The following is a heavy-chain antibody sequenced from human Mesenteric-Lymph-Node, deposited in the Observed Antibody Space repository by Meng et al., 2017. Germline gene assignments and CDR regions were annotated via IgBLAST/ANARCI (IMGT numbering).Heavy chain of an antibody. D-gene: IGHD4-17*01. J-gene: IGHJ3*02. CDR2: IIPIFGTA. CDR1: GGTFSSYA. Sequence: SVKVSCKASGGTFSSYAISWVRQAPGQGLEWMGGIIPIFGTANYAQKFQGRVTITADKSTNTAYMKLSSLRSEDTAVYYCARVCGHGDYLPCDAFEIWGQGTMVTVSS. V-gene: IGHV1-69*06. CDR3: ARVCGHGDYLPCDAFEI.